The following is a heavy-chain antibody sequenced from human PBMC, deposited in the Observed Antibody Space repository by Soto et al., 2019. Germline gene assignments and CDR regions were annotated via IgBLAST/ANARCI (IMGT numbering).Heavy chain of an antibody. CDR1: GGTFSSYG. V-gene: IGHV1-69*12. D-gene: IGHD5-12*01. CDR2: IIPIFGTA. J-gene: IGHJ4*02. Sequence: QVQLVQSGSEVKKPGSSVKVSCKASGGTFSSYGISWVRQAPGQGLEWMGGIIPIFGTANYAQKFQGRVTXIAXEXKSTAYMELSSLRSEDTAVYYCAREQSYSGYDTNDYWGQGTLVTVSS. CDR3: AREQSYSGYDTNDY.